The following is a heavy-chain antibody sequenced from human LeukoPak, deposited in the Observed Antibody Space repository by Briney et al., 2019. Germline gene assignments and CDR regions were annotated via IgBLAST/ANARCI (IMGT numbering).Heavy chain of an antibody. J-gene: IGHJ4*02. D-gene: IGHD3-10*01. CDR1: GFTFSSYA. V-gene: IGHV3-30-3*01. CDR3: ARYRGPIEIPLYFDY. Sequence: GGSLRLSCAASGFTFSSYAMHWVRQAPGKGLEWVAVISYDGSNKYYADSVKGRFTISRDNSKNTLYLQMNSLRAEDTAVYYCARYRGPIEIPLYFDYWGQGALVTVSS. CDR2: ISYDGSNK.